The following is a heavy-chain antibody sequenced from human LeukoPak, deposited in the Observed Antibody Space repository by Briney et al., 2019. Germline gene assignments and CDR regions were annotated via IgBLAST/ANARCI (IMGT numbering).Heavy chain of an antibody. CDR1: GGSFSGYY. V-gene: IGHV4-34*01. Sequence: PSETLSLTCAVYGGSFSGYYWSWIRQPPGKGLEWIGEINHSGSTNYNPSLKSRVTISVDTSKNQFSLKLSSVTAADTAVYYCARGLVNLKRAPKRSSGMDVWGQGTTVTVSS. CDR3: ARGLVNLKRAPKRSSGMDV. CDR2: INHSGST. D-gene: IGHD3-10*01. J-gene: IGHJ6*02.